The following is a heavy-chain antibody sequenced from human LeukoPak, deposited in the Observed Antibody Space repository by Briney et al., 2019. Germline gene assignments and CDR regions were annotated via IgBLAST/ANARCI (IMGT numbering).Heavy chain of an antibody. Sequence: SETLSLTCTVSGYSISSGYYWGWIRPPPGKGLEWIGSIYHSGSTYYNPSLKSRVTISVDTSKNQFSLKLSSVTAADTAVYYSARGNWNDVVGYYFDYWGQGTLVTVSS. CDR1: GYSISSGYY. D-gene: IGHD1-1*01. CDR3: ARGNWNDVVGYYFDY. V-gene: IGHV4-38-2*02. J-gene: IGHJ4*02. CDR2: IYHSGST.